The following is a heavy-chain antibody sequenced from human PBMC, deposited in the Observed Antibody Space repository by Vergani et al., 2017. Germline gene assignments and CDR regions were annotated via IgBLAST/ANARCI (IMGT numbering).Heavy chain of an antibody. V-gene: IGHV4-4*02. CDR3: ARDVDCTNGVCYTPHDAFDI. D-gene: IGHD2-8*01. CDR1: GGSLSRSNW. CDR2: IYHSGSN. Sequence: QVQLPESGPGLVKPSGTLSLTCAVSGGSLSRSNWWRWVRPPPGKGLEWIGEIYHSGSNNYNPSLKSRVTISVDKSKHQVSLKLSSVTAADTAVYYCARDVDCTNGVCYTPHDAFDIWGQGTMVTVSS. J-gene: IGHJ3*02.